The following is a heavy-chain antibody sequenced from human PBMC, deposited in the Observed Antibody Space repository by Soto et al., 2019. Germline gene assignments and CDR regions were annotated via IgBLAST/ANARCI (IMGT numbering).Heavy chain of an antibody. CDR1: GGDFSGYY. Sequence: SETLSLICDGYGGDFSGYYWSWIRQPPGKGLEWIGEINHSGSTNYNPSLKSRVTLSVDTSKNQFSLKLSSVTAADTAVYYCARVRIVATIGVAYYYYGMDVSGQGTTANVAS. CDR2: INHSGST. V-gene: IGHV4-34*01. D-gene: IGHD2-15*01. CDR3: ARVRIVATIGVAYYYYGMDV. J-gene: IGHJ6*02.